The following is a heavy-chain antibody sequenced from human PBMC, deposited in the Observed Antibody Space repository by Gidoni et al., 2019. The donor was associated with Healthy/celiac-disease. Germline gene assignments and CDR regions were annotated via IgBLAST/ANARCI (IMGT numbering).Heavy chain of an antibody. V-gene: IGHV3-21*01. J-gene: IGHJ6*02. Sequence: EVQLVESGGGLVKPGGSLRLSCAASGFTFSSYSMNWVRQAPGKGLGWVSSISSSSIYIYYAVSVKGRFPISRDNAKNSLYLKMNSLRAEDTAVYYCARDFGSGYYYGSGSYYSYGMDVWGQGTTVTVSS. D-gene: IGHD3-10*01. CDR2: ISSSSIYI. CDR1: GFTFSSYS. CDR3: ARDFGSGYYYGSGSYYSYGMDV.